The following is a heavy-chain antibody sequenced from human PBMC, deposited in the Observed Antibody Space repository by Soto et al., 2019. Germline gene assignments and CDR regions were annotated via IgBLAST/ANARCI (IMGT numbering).Heavy chain of an antibody. CDR2: IIPIFGTA. D-gene: IGHD6-13*01. Sequence: SVEVTCKECGGTLGSYASSWVRQATGQGLELMGGIIPIFGTANYAQKFQGRVTITADKSTSTAYMELSSLRSEDTAVYYCAQLRVGIAAAGRFYYSGMAVRGQGTTVPVFS. V-gene: IGHV1-69*06. J-gene: IGHJ6*01. CDR1: GGTLGSYA. CDR3: AQLRVGIAAAGRFYYSGMAV.